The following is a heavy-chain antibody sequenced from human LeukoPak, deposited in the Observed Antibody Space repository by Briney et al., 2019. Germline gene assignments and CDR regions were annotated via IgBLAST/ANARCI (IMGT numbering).Heavy chain of an antibody. Sequence: SETLSLTCAVYGGSFSGYYWSWIRQPPGKGLEWIGEINHSGSTNYNPSLKSRVTISVDTSKNQFSLKLNSVTPEDTAVYYCARDPWYSSGWSNWFDPWGQGTLVTVSS. CDR3: ARDPWYSSGWSNWFDP. CDR2: INHSGST. J-gene: IGHJ5*02. D-gene: IGHD6-19*01. V-gene: IGHV4-34*01. CDR1: GGSFSGYY.